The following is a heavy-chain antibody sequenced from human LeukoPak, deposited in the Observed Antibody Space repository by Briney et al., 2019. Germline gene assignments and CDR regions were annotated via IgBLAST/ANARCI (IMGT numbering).Heavy chain of an antibody. D-gene: IGHD6-6*01. CDR2: ISSSGTTI. J-gene: IGHJ4*02. CDR1: GFTFSDYY. CDR3: ARYSSSSALSY. Sequence: GGSLRLSCAAPGFTFSDYYMSWIRQAPGKGLEWVSYISSSGTTIHYADSVKGRFTISRGNAKNSLYLQMNSLRADDTAVYYCARYSSSSALSYWGQGTLVTLSP. V-gene: IGHV3-11*01.